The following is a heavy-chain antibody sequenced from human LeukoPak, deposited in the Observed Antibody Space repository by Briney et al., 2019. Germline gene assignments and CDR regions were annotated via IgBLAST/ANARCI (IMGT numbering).Heavy chain of an antibody. J-gene: IGHJ1*01. D-gene: IGHD3-22*01. CDR3: ARGPNYYDSSGYYYSAYFQH. CDR1: GGSFSGYY. V-gene: IGHV4-34*01. CDR2: INHSGST. Sequence: PSETLSLTCAVYGGSFSGYYWSWICQSPGKGLEWIGEINHSGSTNYNPSLKSRVTISVDTSKNQFSLKLSSVTAADTAVYYCARGPNYYDSSGYYYSAYFQHWDQGTLVTISS.